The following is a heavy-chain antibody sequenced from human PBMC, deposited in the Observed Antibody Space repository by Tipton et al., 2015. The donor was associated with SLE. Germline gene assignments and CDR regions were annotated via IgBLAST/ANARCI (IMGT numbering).Heavy chain of an antibody. CDR1: GYSISSGYY. J-gene: IGHJ3*02. D-gene: IGHD6-13*01. CDR3: ARRRIAAAGLWAFDI. V-gene: IGHV4-38-2*01. Sequence: TLSLTCAVSGYSISSGYYWGWIRQPPGKGLEWIGRTYHSGSTYYNPSLKSRVTISVDTSKNQFSLKLSSVTAADTAVYYCARRRIAAAGLWAFDIWGQGTMVTVSS. CDR2: TYHSGST.